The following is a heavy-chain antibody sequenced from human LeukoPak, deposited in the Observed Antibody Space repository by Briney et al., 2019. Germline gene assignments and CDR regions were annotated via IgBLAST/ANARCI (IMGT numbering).Heavy chain of an antibody. J-gene: IGHJ4*02. CDR1: GFTFDDYA. Sequence: PGGSLRLSCAASGFTFDDYAMHWVRQAPGKGLEWVSGISWNSGSIGYADSVKGRFTISRDNAKNSLYLQMNSLGAEDTALYYCAKARGAYYFDYWGQGTLVTVSS. V-gene: IGHV3-9*01. CDR2: ISWNSGSI. D-gene: IGHD3-10*01. CDR3: AKARGAYYFDY.